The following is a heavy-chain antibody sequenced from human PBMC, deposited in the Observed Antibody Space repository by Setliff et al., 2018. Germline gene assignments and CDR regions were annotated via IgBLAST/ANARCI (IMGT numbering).Heavy chain of an antibody. CDR2: ISAYNGKT. J-gene: IGHJ4*02. D-gene: IGHD2-8*01. CDR1: GYTLSNSI. CDR3: LRLVRYCTKIACQTTSGDEV. Sequence: ASVKVSCKASGYTLSNSILSWVRQAPGQGLEWMGWISAYNGKTYFAQKFQDRITLTTDTSTNTGYLELRGLRSDDTAVYYCLRLVRYCTKIACQTTSGDEVWGLGTLVTVSS. V-gene: IGHV1-18*01.